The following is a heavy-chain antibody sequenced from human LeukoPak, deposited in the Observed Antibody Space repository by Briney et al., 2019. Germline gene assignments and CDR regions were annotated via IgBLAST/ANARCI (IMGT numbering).Heavy chain of an antibody. J-gene: IGHJ4*02. CDR2: IYRDGST. Sequence: SETLSLTCTVSGYSITSGYFWGWIRQPPGKGLEWIGSIYRDGSTYYNPSLKSRVTISVDTSKNQFSLKLSSVTAADTAVYYCARQPRYSSGWPFDYWGQGTLVTVSS. CDR1: GYSITSGYF. D-gene: IGHD6-19*01. V-gene: IGHV4-38-2*02. CDR3: ARQPRYSSGWPFDY.